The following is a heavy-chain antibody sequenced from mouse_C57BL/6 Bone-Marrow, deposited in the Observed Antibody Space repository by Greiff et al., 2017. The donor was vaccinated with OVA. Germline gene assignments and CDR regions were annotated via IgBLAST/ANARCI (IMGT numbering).Heavy chain of an antibody. J-gene: IGHJ4*01. V-gene: IGHV5-12*01. CDR2: ISNGGGST. D-gene: IGHD2-10*02. CDR1: GFTFSDYY. Sequence: EVQLVESGGGLVQPGGSLNLSCAASGFTFSDYYMYWVRQTPEKRLEWVAYISNGGGSTYYPDTVKGRFTISRDNAKNTLYLQMSRLKSEDTAMYYCARHGSIYYAMDYWGQGTSVTVSS. CDR3: ARHGSIYYAMDY.